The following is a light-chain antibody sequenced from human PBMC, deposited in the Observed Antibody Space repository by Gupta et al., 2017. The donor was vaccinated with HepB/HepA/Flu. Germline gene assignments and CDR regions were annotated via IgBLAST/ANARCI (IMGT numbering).Light chain of an antibody. CDR3: QQSVSSAWT. V-gene: IGKV1-39*01. CDR2: GAS. Sequence: DIQMTQSPSSLSASVGDRVTITCRASQSISNYLNWYQQKPGKAPKLLIYGASNLQNGVPSRFSGSGSGTDFTLTISSLQPEDSATYYCQQSVSSAWTFGQGTKVEV. CDR1: QSISNY. J-gene: IGKJ1*01.